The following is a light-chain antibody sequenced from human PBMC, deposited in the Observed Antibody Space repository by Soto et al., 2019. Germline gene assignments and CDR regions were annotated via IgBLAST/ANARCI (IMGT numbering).Light chain of an antibody. CDR2: ENN. CDR3: GTWDTSLSAGI. J-gene: IGLJ1*01. CDR1: SSNIGNND. Sequence: QSVLTQPPSVSAAPGQTVTISCSGSSSNIGNNDVSWYQQLPGTAPKLLIYENNKRPSGIPDRFSGSKSGTSATLGITGLQTGGEADYYCGTWDTSLSAGIFGTGTKLTVL. V-gene: IGLV1-51*01.